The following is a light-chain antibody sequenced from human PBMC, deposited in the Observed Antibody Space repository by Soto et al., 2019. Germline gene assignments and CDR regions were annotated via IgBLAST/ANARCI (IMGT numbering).Light chain of an antibody. CDR1: SSNIGSES. J-gene: IGLJ1*01. Sequence: QSVLTQPPSTSGTPGRRVTISCSGSSSNIGSESVNWYQQLPGTAPKLLIYSFNQRPSGVPDRFSGSKSGTSASLAISGLQSEDEADYICAAWDDSLNGYVFGLGTKVTVL. CDR3: AAWDDSLNGYV. CDR2: SFN. V-gene: IGLV1-44*01.